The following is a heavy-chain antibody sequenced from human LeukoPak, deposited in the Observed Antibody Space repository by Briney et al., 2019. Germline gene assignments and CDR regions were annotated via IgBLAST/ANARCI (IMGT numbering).Heavy chain of an antibody. CDR2: IKQDGSEK. J-gene: IGHJ3*02. Sequence: GGSLRLSCAASGSTFSSYWMSWVRQAPGKGLEWVANIKQDGSEKYYVDSVKGRFTISRDNAKNSLYLQMNSLRAEDTAVYYCARDYYDSSGYMGGAFDIWGQGTMVTVSS. CDR3: ARDYYDSSGYMGGAFDI. CDR1: GSTFSSYW. D-gene: IGHD3-22*01. V-gene: IGHV3-7*04.